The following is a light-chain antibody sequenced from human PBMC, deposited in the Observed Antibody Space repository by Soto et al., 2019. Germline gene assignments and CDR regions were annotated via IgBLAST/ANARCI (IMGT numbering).Light chain of an antibody. Sequence: EIVLTQSPGTLSLSPGERATLSCRASQSVSSSYLAWYQQKTGQAPRLLIYAASSRATDIPDRFSGSGSGTDFTLTISRLEPEDFAVYYCQQYGRSPRTFGQGTKVDIK. J-gene: IGKJ1*01. CDR1: QSVSSSY. CDR2: AAS. CDR3: QQYGRSPRT. V-gene: IGKV3-20*01.